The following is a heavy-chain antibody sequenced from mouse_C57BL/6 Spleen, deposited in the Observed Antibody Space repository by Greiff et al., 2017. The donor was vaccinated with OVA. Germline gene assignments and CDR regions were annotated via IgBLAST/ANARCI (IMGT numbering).Heavy chain of an antibody. CDR1: GYTFTDYY. V-gene: IGHV1-19*01. Sequence: EVQGVESGPVLVKPGASVKMSCKASGYTFTDYYMNWVKQSHGKSLEWIGVINPYNGGTSYNQKFKGKATLTVDKSSSTAYMELNSLTSEDSAVYYCAQERMGYWGQGTTLTVSS. CDR2: INPYNGGT. CDR3: AQERMGY. J-gene: IGHJ2*01.